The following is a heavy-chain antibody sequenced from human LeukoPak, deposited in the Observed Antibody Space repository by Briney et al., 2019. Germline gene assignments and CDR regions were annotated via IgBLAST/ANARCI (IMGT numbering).Heavy chain of an antibody. V-gene: IGHV3-64*04. CDR3: AKGRDEAAVGNWFDP. D-gene: IGHD6-13*01. CDR1: GFTFSTYA. Sequence: PGGSLRLSCSASGFTFSTYAMHWVRQAPGKGLEYVSAISNDGGSTYYADSVKGRFTISRDNSKNTLYLQMNSLRAEDTALYYCAKGRDEAAVGNWFDPWGQGTLVTVSS. J-gene: IGHJ5*02. CDR2: ISNDGGST.